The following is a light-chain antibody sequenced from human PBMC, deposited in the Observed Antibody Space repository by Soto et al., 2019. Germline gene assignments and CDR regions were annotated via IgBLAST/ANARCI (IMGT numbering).Light chain of an antibody. V-gene: IGKV3-20*01. CDR3: QQYGSSPLT. CDR2: GAS. J-gene: IGKJ4*01. Sequence: EIVLTQSPATLSVSPGERASLSCRASQSVGSSLAWYQQKPGQAPRLLIYGASSRATGIPDRFSGSGSGTDFTLTISRLEPEDFAVYYCQQYGSSPLTFGGGTKV. CDR1: QSVGSS.